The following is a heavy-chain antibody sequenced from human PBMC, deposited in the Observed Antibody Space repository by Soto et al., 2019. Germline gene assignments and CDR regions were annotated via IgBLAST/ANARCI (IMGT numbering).Heavy chain of an antibody. CDR2: IYYSGST. CDR3: ARWTYGDYGDY. D-gene: IGHD4-17*01. J-gene: IGHJ4*02. V-gene: IGHV4-39*01. CDR1: GGSISSSSYY. Sequence: PSETLSLTCTVSGGSISSSSYYWGWIRQPPGKGLEWIGSIYYSGSTYYNPSLKSRVTISVDTSKNQFSLKLSSVTAADTAVYYCARWTYGDYGDYWGQGTLVTVS.